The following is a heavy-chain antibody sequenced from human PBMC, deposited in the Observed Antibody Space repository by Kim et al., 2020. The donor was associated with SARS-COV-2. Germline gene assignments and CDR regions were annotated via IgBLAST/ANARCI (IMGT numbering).Heavy chain of an antibody. J-gene: IGHJ3*01. CDR1: GYDFTKYW. CDR2: ISPGDYII. Sequence: GESLKISCKASGYDFTKYWIGWVRQMPGKGLEWMGVISPGDYIIRYDTSFEGQVTISADKSINTAYLQWSSLKASDTAIYYCARAFAMSWGDAFGVWGQGTMVAVSS. D-gene: IGHD3-16*01. CDR3: ARAFAMSWGDAFGV. V-gene: IGHV5-51*01.